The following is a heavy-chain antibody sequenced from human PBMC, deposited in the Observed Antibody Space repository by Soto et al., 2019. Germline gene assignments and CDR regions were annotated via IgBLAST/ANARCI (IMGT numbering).Heavy chain of an antibody. V-gene: IGHV3-30*04. CDR2: ISDDGTKK. CDR1: GFSFSHSA. J-gene: IGHJ4*02. Sequence: QVQVVESGGGVVQPGGSLRLSCAASGFSFSHSAFQWVRQAPGKGLEWVAVISDDGTKKFYSVSVRGRFTISRDNAKNTVNLQLTSLRPDDTGLYFCARAFRAGYDSPTDYWGQGTLVTVSP. D-gene: IGHD5-12*01. CDR3: ARAFRAGYDSPTDY.